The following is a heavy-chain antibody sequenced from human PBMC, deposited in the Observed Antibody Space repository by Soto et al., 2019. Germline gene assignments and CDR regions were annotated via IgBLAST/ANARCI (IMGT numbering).Heavy chain of an antibody. CDR1: GGTFSSYA. J-gene: IGHJ4*02. Sequence: QVQLVQSGAEVKKPGSSVKVSCKASGGTFSSYAISWVRQAPGQGLEWVGGIIPIFGTANYAQKFQGRVRITADKSSSTAYMELSSLRSEDTAVYYCARERLYSSSANFDYWCQGTLVTVSS. CDR2: IIPIFGTA. D-gene: IGHD6-6*01. CDR3: ARERLYSSSANFDY. V-gene: IGHV1-69*06.